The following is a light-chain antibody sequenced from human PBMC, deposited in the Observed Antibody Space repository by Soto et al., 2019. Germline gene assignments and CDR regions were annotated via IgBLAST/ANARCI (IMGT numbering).Light chain of an antibody. J-gene: IGLJ1*01. CDR1: STDVGGYNY. Sequence: QSALTQPPSAAGSPGQSVTISCTGTSTDVGGYNYVSWYQQYPGKAPKLMIYEVSKRPSGVPDRFSGSKSGNTASLTVSGLHAEDEDDYHCSSYVGRYNYVFGTGTKLTVL. CDR3: SSYVGRYNYV. V-gene: IGLV2-8*01. CDR2: EVS.